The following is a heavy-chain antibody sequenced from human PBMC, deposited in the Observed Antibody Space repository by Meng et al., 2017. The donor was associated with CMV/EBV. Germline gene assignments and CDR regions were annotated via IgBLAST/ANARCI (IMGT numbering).Heavy chain of an antibody. CDR1: GGTFRSYA. J-gene: IGHJ5*02. D-gene: IGHD6-19*01. V-gene: IGHV1-69*05. CDR3: ARDMYSSGWYRGFDP. CDR2: IIPIFGTA. Sequence: SGGTFRSYAISWVRQAPGQGLEWMGGIIPIFGTANYAQKFQGRVTITTDESTSTAYMELSSLRSEDTAVYYCARDMYSSGWYRGFDPWGQGTLVTVSS.